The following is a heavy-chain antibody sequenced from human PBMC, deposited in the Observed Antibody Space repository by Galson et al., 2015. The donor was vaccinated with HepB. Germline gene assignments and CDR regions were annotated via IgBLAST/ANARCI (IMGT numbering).Heavy chain of an antibody. CDR1: GFTFSSYA. Sequence: SLRLSCAASGFTFSSYAMSWVRQAPGKGLEWVSAISGSGGSTYYADFVKGRFTISRDNSKNTLYLQMNSLRSEDTAVYYCARAAHYSDIVVVPAAIRGLYAFDIWGQGTMVTVSS. CDR2: ISGSGGST. J-gene: IGHJ3*02. CDR3: ARAAHYSDIVVVPAAIRGLYAFDI. V-gene: IGHV3-23*01. D-gene: IGHD2-2*02.